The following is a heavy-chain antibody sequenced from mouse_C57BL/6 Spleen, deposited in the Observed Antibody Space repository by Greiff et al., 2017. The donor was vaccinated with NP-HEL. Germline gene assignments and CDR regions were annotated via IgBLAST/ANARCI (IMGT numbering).Heavy chain of an antibody. CDR3: AVGGAYYYAMDY. CDR1: GYAFSSSW. Sequence: VQLQQSGPELVKPGASVKISCKASGYAFSSSWMNWVKQRPGKGLEWIGRIYPGDGDTNYNGKFKGKATLTADKSSSTAYMQLSSLTSEDSAVYFCAVGGAYYYAMDYWGQGTSVTVSS. CDR2: IYPGDGDT. V-gene: IGHV1-82*01. J-gene: IGHJ4*01.